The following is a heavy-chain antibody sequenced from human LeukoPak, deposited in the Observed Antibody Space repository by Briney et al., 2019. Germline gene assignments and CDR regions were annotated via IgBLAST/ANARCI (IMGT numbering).Heavy chain of an antibody. CDR2: IKQDGSEK. Sequence: PGGSLRLSCAASGFTFSSYWMSWVRQAPGKGLEWVANIKQDGSEKYYVDSLKGRFTISRDNAKNSLYLQMNSLRAEDTAVYYCGRDRSLAVAGTLFDYWGQGTLVTVSS. CDR3: GRDRSLAVAGTLFDY. V-gene: IGHV3-7*01. J-gene: IGHJ4*02. D-gene: IGHD6-19*01. CDR1: GFTFSSYW.